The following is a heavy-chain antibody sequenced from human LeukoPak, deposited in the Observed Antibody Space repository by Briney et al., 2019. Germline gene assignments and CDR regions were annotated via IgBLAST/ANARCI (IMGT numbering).Heavy chain of an antibody. CDR1: GFTFGSYG. CDR3: YHYGDYVQGYMDV. D-gene: IGHD4-17*01. CDR2: ISAYNGNT. J-gene: IGHJ6*03. Sequence: GGSLRLSCAASGFTFGSYGMSWVRQAPGQGLEWMGWISAYNGNTNYAQKLQGRVTMTTDTSTSTAYMELRSLRSDDTAAYYCYHYGDYVQGYMDVWGKGTTVTVSS. V-gene: IGHV1-18*01.